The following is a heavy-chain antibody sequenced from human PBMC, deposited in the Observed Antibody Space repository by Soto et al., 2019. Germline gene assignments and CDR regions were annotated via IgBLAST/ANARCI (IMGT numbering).Heavy chain of an antibody. D-gene: IGHD2-21*02. CDR3: ARERRGGNSGYYLDY. J-gene: IGHJ4*02. CDR2: ISSDGNNK. Sequence: QVQLVESGGGVVQPGRSLRLSCAASGFTFSNYAMHWVRQAPGKGLEWVTVISSDGNNKYYADSVKGRFMISRDNSKNTRYLQVISLRAEDTAVYYCARERRGGNSGYYLDYWGQGTLVTVSS. V-gene: IGHV3-30-3*01. CDR1: GFTFSNYA.